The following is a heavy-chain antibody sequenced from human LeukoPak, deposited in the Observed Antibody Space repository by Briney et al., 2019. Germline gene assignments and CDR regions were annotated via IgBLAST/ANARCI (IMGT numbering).Heavy chain of an antibody. CDR1: GDTVSSNSAA. CDR2: TYYRSKWRN. D-gene: IGHD3-16*01. V-gene: IGHV6-1*01. J-gene: IGHJ4*02. CDR3: ARDMGSYGHPFSFGF. Sequence: SQTLSLTCVISGDTVSSNSAAWSWIRLSPSRGLEWLGRTYYRSKWRNDYAASVRSRVTIDGDTSKNQFSLHLNSVSPDDTAIYYCARDMGSYGHPFSFGFWGQGTPVTVST.